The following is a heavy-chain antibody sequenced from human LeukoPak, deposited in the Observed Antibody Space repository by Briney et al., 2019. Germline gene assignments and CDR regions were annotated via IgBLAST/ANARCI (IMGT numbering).Heavy chain of an antibody. CDR1: GGSLVSYY. V-gene: IGHV4-39*01. D-gene: IGHD2-15*01. CDR3: VRQGGWGGAASLIEF. Sequence: SETLSLTCTVSGGSLVSYYWAWIRQPPGKGLEWIASMFYRGSTYYNASLRSRVTLSVDTSMNQFSLKLSSVTASDTATFYCVRQGGWGGAASLIEFWGQGILVTVSS. J-gene: IGHJ4*02. CDR2: MFYRGST.